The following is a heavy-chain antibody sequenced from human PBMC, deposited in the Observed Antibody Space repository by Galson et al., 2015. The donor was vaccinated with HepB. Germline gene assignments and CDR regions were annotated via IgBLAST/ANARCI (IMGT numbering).Heavy chain of an antibody. D-gene: IGHD3-22*01. J-gene: IGHJ3*02. CDR1: GGSFSGYY. CDR3: ARSRRRAVVVITNPGGGAFDI. Sequence: SETLSLTCAVYGGSFSGYYWSWIRQPPGKGLEWIGEINHSRSTNYNPSLKSRVTISVDTSKNQFSLKLSSVTAADTAVYYCARSRRRAVVVITNPGGGAFDIWGQGTMVTVSS. V-gene: IGHV4-34*01. CDR2: INHSRST.